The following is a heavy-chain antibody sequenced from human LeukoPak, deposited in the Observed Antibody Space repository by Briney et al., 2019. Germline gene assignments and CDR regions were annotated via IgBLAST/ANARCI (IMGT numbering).Heavy chain of an antibody. Sequence: GGTLRLSCAASGFTFSSFGMSWVRQAPGKGLEWVSYISSSGSTIYYADSVKGRFTISRDNAKNSLYLQMNSLRAEDTAVYYCAELGITMIGGIWGKGTTVTISS. J-gene: IGHJ6*04. D-gene: IGHD3-10*02. CDR3: AELGITMIGGI. V-gene: IGHV3-48*04. CDR1: GFTFSSFG. CDR2: ISSSGSTI.